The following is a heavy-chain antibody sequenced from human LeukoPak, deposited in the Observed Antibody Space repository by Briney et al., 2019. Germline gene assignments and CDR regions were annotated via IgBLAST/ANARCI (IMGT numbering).Heavy chain of an antibody. CDR1: GGSISSGGYS. D-gene: IGHD4-23*01. V-gene: IGHV4-30-4*07. J-gene: IGHJ4*02. CDR2: IYYSGST. CDR3: ARGDYGGNASLDY. Sequence: SETLSLTCAVSGGSISSGGYSWSWIRQPPGKGLEWIGYIYYSGSTYYNPSLKSRVTISVDTSKNQFSLKLSSVTAADTAVYYCARGDYGGNASLDYWGQGTLVTVSS.